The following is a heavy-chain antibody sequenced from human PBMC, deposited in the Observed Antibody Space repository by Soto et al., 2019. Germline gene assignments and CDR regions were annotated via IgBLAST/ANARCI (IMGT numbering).Heavy chain of an antibody. CDR1: GYIFTYRY. V-gene: IGHV1-45*02. CDR2: IIPHGGST. Sequence: SVKVSCKASGYIFTYRYLYWVRQAPGQALEWMGCIIPHGGSTAYAQKFKDRVTLTRDTSASTVYMEVSSLTSEDTAMYYCARSSGGNFGIIIEGTNWFAPWGQGTLVTVSS. D-gene: IGHD1-26*01. J-gene: IGHJ5*02. CDR3: ARSSGGNFGIIIEGTNWFAP.